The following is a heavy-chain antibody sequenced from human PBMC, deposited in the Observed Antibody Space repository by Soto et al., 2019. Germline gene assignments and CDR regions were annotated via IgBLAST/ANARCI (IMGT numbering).Heavy chain of an antibody. CDR2: IYTSGST. V-gene: IGHV4-4*07. CDR3: AGDQGYYYSGTDV. CDR1: GGSTSSYY. Sequence: PSETLSLTCTVSGGSTSSYYWSWIRQPAGKGLEWIGRIYTSGSTHYNPSLKSRVTLSVDTSKNQFSLKLTSVTAADTAVYFCAGDQGYYYSGTDVWGQGTTVTVSS. J-gene: IGHJ6*02.